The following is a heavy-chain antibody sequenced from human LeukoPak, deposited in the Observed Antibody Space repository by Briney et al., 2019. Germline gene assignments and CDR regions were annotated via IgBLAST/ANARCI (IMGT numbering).Heavy chain of an antibody. D-gene: IGHD2-2*01. CDR1: GFIFSSYE. CDR2: ISSSSSTI. V-gene: IGHV3-48*03. CDR3: ARELGAAIDSFGATPGEQGY. Sequence: GGSLRLSCAASGFIFSSYEMNWVRQAPGKGLEWVSYISSSSSTIYYADSVNGRFTISRDNAKNSLYLQMTSLTAEDTAVYSCARELGAAIDSFGATPGEQGYSGQGTLVTVPS. J-gene: IGHJ4*02.